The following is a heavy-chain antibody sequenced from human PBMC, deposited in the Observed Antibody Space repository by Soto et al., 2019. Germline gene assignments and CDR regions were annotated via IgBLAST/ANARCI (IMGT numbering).Heavy chain of an antibody. V-gene: IGHV4-59*01. Sequence: SETLSLTCTVSGGSISSYYWSWIRQPPGKGLEWIGYIYYSGSTNYNPSLKSRVTISVDTSKNQFSLKLSSVTAADTAVYYCARAYPGSYGYVYWFDPWGQGTLVTVSS. CDR3: ARAYPGSYGYVYWFDP. D-gene: IGHD5-18*01. CDR2: IYYSGST. CDR1: GGSISSYY. J-gene: IGHJ5*02.